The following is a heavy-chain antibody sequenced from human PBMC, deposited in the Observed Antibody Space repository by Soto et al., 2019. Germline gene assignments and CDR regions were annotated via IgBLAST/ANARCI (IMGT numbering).Heavy chain of an antibody. D-gene: IGHD3-3*01. V-gene: IGHV2-5*02. CDR2: IHWDDDK. CDR1: GFSLTTSGVG. J-gene: IGHJ4*02. Sequence: QITLNESGPTVVKPAETLTLTCTFSGFSLTTSGVGVGWIRQSPGKAPEWLALIHWDDDKRYSASVKSRLTITKDTSKNQVVLTMASVDPADTATYYCAHRILRTVFGLVTTTAIYFDFWGQGTPVVVSS. CDR3: AHRILRTVFGLVTTTAIYFDF.